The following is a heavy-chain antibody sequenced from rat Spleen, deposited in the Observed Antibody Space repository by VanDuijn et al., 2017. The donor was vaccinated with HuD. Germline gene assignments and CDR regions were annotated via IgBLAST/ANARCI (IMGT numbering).Heavy chain of an antibody. J-gene: IGHJ2*01. D-gene: IGHD1-12*01. Sequence: QVQLKESGPGLVQPSQTLSLTCTVSGFSLTSFHVSWVRQPPGKGLEWMVVIGTGGNTAYNSLLKSRLRITRAISERQVFLKMNSLQTEDTATYYGARANRDSYAHFDHWGQGVMVTVSS. CDR3: ARANRDSYAHFDH. CDR1: GFSLTSFH. V-gene: IGHV2-43*01. CDR2: IGTGGNT.